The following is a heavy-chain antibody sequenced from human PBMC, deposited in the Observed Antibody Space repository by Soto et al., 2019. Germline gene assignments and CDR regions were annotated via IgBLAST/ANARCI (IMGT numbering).Heavy chain of an antibody. D-gene: IGHD4-4*01. CDR3: EKDFREMATVAPDVS. Sequence: QVQLVESGGGVVQPGTSLKLSCATSGFIFTSFGMHWLRQAPGKGLEWVAVISYDGIDENYADSVKGRFAISRDKSKSTLYLHMNTLRVEDTAVYYCEKDFREMATVAPDVSWGQGTLVTVSS. V-gene: IGHV3-30*18. CDR1: GFIFTSFG. J-gene: IGHJ4*02. CDR2: ISYDGIDE.